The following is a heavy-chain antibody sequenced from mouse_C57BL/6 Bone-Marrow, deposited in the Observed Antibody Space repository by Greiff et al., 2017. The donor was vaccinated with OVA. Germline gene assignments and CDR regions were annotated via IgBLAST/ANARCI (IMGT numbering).Heavy chain of an antibody. Sequence: VQLQQSGAELVKPGASVKISCKASGYAFSSYWMNWVKQRPGKGLEWIGQIYPGDGDTNYNGKFKGKATLTADKSSSTAYMQLSSLTSEDSAVYFCARGGQLQYYFDYWGQGTTLTVSS. CDR2: IYPGDGDT. D-gene: IGHD6-1*01. CDR1: GYAFSSYW. CDR3: ARGGQLQYYFDY. V-gene: IGHV1-80*01. J-gene: IGHJ2*01.